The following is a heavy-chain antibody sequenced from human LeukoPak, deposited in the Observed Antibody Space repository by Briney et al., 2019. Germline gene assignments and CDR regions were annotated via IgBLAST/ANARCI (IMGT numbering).Heavy chain of an antibody. CDR3: ARESPYTIFGVVIMSGKAYYGMDV. D-gene: IGHD3-3*01. V-gene: IGHV4-4*07. CDR2: IYTSGST. J-gene: IGHJ6*02. CDR1: GGSISSYY. Sequence: SETLSLTCTVSGGSISSYYRSWIRQPAGKGLEWIGRIYTSGSTNYNPSLKSRVTMSVDTSKNQFSLKLSSVTAADTAVYYCARESPYTIFGVVIMSGKAYYGMDVWGQGTAVTVSS.